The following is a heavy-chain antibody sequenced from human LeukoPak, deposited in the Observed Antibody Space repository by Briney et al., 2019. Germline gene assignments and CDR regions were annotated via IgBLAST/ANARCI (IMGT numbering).Heavy chain of an antibody. CDR3: ARDLRYSSGLYYFDY. J-gene: IGHJ4*02. CDR1: GYTFTSYG. V-gene: IGHV1-18*01. D-gene: IGHD6-19*01. Sequence: RASLKVSCKASGYTFTSYGISWVRQAPGQGLEWMGWISAYNGNTNYAQKLQGRVTMTTDTSTSTAYMELRSLRSDDTAVYYCARDLRYSSGLYYFDYWGQGTLVTVSS. CDR2: ISAYNGNT.